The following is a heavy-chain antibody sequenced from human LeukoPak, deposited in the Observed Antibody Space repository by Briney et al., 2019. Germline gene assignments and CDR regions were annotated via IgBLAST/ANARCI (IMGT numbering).Heavy chain of an antibody. Sequence: SETLSLTCTVSGGSISSYSYYWGWVRQPPGKGLEWIGTISYSGSTYYNPSLKSRLTISVDTSKNQFSLKVSSVTAADTAVYYCARHLNGITIFGVVFDCWGQGTPVTVSS. CDR3: ARHLNGITIFGVVFDC. V-gene: IGHV4-39*01. J-gene: IGHJ4*02. CDR2: ISYSGST. CDR1: GGSISSYSYY. D-gene: IGHD3-3*01.